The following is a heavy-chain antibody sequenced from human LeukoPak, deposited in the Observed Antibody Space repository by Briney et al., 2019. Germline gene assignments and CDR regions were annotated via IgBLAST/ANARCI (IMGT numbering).Heavy chain of an antibody. V-gene: IGHV3-30*18. J-gene: IGHJ4*02. CDR3: AKERLYSGYDHSDY. D-gene: IGHD5-12*01. Sequence: GGSLRLSCAASGFTFSSYGMHWVRQAPGKGLEWAAVISYDGSNKYYADSVKGRFTISRDNSKNTLYLQMNSLRAEDTAVYYCAKERLYSGYDHSDYWGQGTLVTVSS. CDR1: GFTFSSYG. CDR2: ISYDGSNK.